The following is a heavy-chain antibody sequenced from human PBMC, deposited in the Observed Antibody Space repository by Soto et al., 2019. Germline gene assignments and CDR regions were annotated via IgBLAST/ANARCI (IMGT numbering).Heavy chain of an antibody. CDR1: GFTFSNAW. Sequence: GGSLRLSCAASGFTFSNAWMSWVRQAPGKGLEWVGRIKSKTDGGTTDYAAPVKGRFTISRDDSKNTLYLQMNSLKTEDTAVYYCTREGYSGYDLSLLENYGMDVWGQGTTVTVSS. J-gene: IGHJ6*02. D-gene: IGHD5-12*01. V-gene: IGHV3-15*01. CDR2: IKSKTDGGTT. CDR3: TREGYSGYDLSLLENYGMDV.